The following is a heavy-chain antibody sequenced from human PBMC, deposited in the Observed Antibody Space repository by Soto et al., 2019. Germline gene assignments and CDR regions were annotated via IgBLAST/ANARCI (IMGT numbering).Heavy chain of an antibody. J-gene: IGHJ6*02. CDR1: GGSVSSGSYY. CDR3: ARDADLPGYYYYGMDV. V-gene: IGHV4-61*01. D-gene: IGHD3-10*01. Sequence: SETLSLTCTVSGGSVSSGSYYWSWIRQPPGKGLEWIGYIYYSGSTNYNPSLKSRVTISVDTSKNQFSLKLSSVTAADTAVYYCARDADLPGYYYYGMDVWGQGTTVTVSS. CDR2: IYYSGST.